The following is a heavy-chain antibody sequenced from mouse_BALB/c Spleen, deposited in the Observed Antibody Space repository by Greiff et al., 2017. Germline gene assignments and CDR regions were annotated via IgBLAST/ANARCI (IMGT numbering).Heavy chain of an antibody. D-gene: IGHD2-4*01. J-gene: IGHJ1*01. V-gene: IGHV5-15*02. CDR3: AREGTTMITTGYFDV. Sequence: EVNLVESGGGLVQPGGSRKLSCAASGFTFSDYGMAWVRQAPGKGPEWVAFISNLAYSIYYADTVTGRFTISRENAKNTLYLEMSSLRSEDTAMYYCAREGTTMITTGYFDVWGAGTTVTVSS. CDR1: GFTFSDYG. CDR2: ISNLAYSI.